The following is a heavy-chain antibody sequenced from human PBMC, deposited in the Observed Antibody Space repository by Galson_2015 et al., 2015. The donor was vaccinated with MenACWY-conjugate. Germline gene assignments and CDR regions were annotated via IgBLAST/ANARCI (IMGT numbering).Heavy chain of an antibody. Sequence: SLRLSCAASGFTFSAHWMHWVRHAPGKGLVWVSRTKSDGSNTEYADSVRGRFTISTDSAKNTLYLQMDSLRVEDTAVYYCARGKWELPRSTFEIWGQGTMVTVSS. CDR2: TKSDGSNT. CDR1: GFTFSAHW. V-gene: IGHV3-74*03. J-gene: IGHJ3*02. D-gene: IGHD1-26*01. CDR3: ARGKWELPRSTFEI.